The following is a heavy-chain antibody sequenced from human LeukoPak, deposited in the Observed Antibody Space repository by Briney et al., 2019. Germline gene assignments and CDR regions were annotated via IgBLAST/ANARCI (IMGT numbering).Heavy chain of an antibody. Sequence: VASVKVSCKASGYTFTGYYMHWVRQAPGQGLEWMGWINPNSGGTNYAQKFQGRVTMTRDTSISTAYMELSRLRSDDTAVYYCARDPLPRYCSGGSCYSYYYYYYYMDVWGKGTTVTVSS. V-gene: IGHV1-2*02. CDR1: GYTFTGYY. CDR2: INPNSGGT. J-gene: IGHJ6*03. D-gene: IGHD2-15*01. CDR3: ARDPLPRYCSGGSCYSYYYYYYYMDV.